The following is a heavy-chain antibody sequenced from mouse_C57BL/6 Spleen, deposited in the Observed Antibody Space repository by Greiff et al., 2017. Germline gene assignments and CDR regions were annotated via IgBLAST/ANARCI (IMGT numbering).Heavy chain of an antibody. J-gene: IGHJ4*01. CDR2: IHPNSGST. CDR3: ARSDYYGSSGYAMDY. CDR1: GYTFTSYW. Sequence: QVQLQQPGAELVKPGASVKLSCKASGYTFTSYWMHWVKQRPGQGLEWIGMIHPNSGSTNYNEKFKSKATLTVDKSSSTAYMQLSSLTSEDSAVYYGARSDYYGSSGYAMDYWGQGTSVTVSS. V-gene: IGHV1-64*01. D-gene: IGHD1-1*01.